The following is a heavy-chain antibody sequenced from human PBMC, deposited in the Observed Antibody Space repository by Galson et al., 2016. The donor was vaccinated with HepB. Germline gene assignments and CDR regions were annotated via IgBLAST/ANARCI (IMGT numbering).Heavy chain of an antibody. CDR1: GYIFSAYS. V-gene: IGHV1-46*01. D-gene: IGHD6-19*01. Sequence: SVKVSCKADGYIFSAYSMQWVRQAPGQGPEWMGMITPDDGYTRVAQKFQGRVTLTGDTSTNIVYMEVRSLTFEDTALYYCSRLGSGPYNHALDVWGQGTTV. J-gene: IGHJ6*02. CDR2: ITPDDGYT. CDR3: SRLGSGPYNHALDV.